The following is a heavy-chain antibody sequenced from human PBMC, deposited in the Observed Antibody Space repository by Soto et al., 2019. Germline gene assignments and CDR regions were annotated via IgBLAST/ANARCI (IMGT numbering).Heavy chain of an antibody. CDR1: GFTFSSYG. CDR3: ARDTKYSSSPVARYYYYGMDV. CDR2: IWYDGSNK. D-gene: IGHD6-6*01. J-gene: IGHJ6*02. V-gene: IGHV3-33*01. Sequence: GGSLRLSCAASGFTFSSYGMHWVRQAPGKGLEWVAVIWYDGSNKYYADSVKGRFTISRDNSKNTLYLQMNSLRAEDTAVYYCARDTKYSSSPVARYYYYGMDVWGQGTTVTVSS.